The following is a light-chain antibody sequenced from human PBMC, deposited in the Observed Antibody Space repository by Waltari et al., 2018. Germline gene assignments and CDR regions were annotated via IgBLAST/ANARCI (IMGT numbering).Light chain of an antibody. CDR1: SPNIGSNF. CDR2: RDN. CDR3: AAWDDSLSGPV. J-gene: IGLJ2*01. V-gene: IGLV1-47*01. Sequence: QSVLTQPPSASGTPGQRVTISCSASSPNIGSNFVYWYQQLPGTGPKLLIYRDNQRPSGVPDRVSGSKAGTSASLAISGLQSEEEAHDYCAAWDDSLSGPVFGGGTKLTVL.